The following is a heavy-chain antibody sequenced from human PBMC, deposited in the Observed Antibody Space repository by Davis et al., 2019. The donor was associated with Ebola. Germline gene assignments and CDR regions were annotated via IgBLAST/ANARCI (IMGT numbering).Heavy chain of an antibody. CDR3: ARDGPLFALGDYYYGMDV. J-gene: IGHJ6*02. V-gene: IGHV3-30-3*01. CDR1: GFTFSRYL. D-gene: IGHD3-16*01. Sequence: PGGSLRLSCAASGFTFSRYLMHWVRQAPGKGLEWVALISYDGSNKYYADSVKGRFTISRDNSKNTLYLQMNSLRAEDTAVYYCARDGPLFALGDYYYGMDVWGQGTTVTVSS. CDR2: ISYDGSNK.